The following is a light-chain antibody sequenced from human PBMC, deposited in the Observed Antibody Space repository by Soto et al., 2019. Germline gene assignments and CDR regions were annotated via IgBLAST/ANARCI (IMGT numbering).Light chain of an antibody. CDR2: GAS. V-gene: IGKV3-20*01. J-gene: IGKJ2*01. CDR1: QSFTSSY. CDR3: QHYDSLPHT. Sequence: EIVLTQSPGTLSLSPGERATLSRRANQSFTSSYLAWFQQKPGQAPRLLIYGASTRATGIPDRFSGSGSGTDFTLTISRLAPEDFAVYYCQHYDSLPHTFGQGTKLVS.